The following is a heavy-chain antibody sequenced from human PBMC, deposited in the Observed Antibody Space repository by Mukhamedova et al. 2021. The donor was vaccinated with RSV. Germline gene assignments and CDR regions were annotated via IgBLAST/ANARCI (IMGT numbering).Heavy chain of an antibody. V-gene: IGHV3-30*03. D-gene: IGHD4-17*01. J-gene: IGHJ3*02. CDR3: ARVTTGTDAFDI. CDR2: ISYDGSNK. CDR1: SSYG. Sequence: SSYGMHWVRQAPGKGLEWVAVISYDGSNKYYADSVKGRFTISSDNSKNTLYLQMNSLRAEDTAVYYCARVTTGTDAFDIWGQGTMV.